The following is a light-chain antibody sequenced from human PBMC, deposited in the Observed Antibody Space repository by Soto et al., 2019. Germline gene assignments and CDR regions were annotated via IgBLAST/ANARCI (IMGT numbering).Light chain of an antibody. Sequence: DIVMTQSPATLSVAPGERVTFSCRASQGVSRKLVWYQHKPGQAPRLLISGASTGATGIPARFSGSGSGTQFTLTISSLQSEYCAIYYCHQYHTWPITFGGGTKVAIK. V-gene: IGKV3-15*01. CDR2: GAS. J-gene: IGKJ4*01. CDR3: HQYHTWPIT. CDR1: QGVSRK.